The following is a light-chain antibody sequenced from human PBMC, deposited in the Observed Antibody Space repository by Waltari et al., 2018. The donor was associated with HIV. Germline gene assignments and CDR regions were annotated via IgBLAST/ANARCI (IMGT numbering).Light chain of an antibody. J-gene: IGLJ1*01. CDR1: SSDVGAYDY. CDR2: DVY. V-gene: IGLV2-14*03. CDR3: ASFTSGRLNV. Sequence: QSAITQPASVSGSHGQSITIPCTGPSSDVGAYDYVPWYQHHPGKVPKLLIYDVYNRPSRISNRFSGSKSGNTASLTISGLQAEDEAHYYCASFTSGRLNVFGTGTKVTVL.